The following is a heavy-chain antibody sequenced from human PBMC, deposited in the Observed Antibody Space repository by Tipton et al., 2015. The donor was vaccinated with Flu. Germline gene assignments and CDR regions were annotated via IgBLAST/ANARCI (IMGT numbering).Heavy chain of an antibody. V-gene: IGHV4-39*07. CDR3: ARDTSVGAFYDH. Sequence: LRLSCTVSGGSISSSISYWSWVRQSPGKGLEWIGSIYYDNTYYNPSLKSRVTMSADTSKNQFSLRLSAVTAADTAVYYCARDTSVGAFYDHWGQGALVFVSS. J-gene: IGHJ5*02. D-gene: IGHD1-26*01. CDR1: GGSISSSISY. CDR2: IYYDNT.